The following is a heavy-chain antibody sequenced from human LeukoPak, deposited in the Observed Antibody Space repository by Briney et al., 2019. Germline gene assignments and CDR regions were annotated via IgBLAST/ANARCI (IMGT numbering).Heavy chain of an antibody. D-gene: IGHD3-3*01. CDR1: GFTFSSYR. CDR2: ISSSSSYI. V-gene: IGHV3-21*01. CDR3: ARVGAMDRGGVVIRRYYYYYYMDV. J-gene: IGHJ6*03. Sequence: GGSLRLSCAASGFTFSSYRMNWVRQAPGKGLEWVSSISSSSSYIYYADSVKGRFTISRDNAKNSLYLQMNSLRAEDTAVYYCARVGAMDRGGVVIRRYYYYYYMDVWGKGTTVTVSS.